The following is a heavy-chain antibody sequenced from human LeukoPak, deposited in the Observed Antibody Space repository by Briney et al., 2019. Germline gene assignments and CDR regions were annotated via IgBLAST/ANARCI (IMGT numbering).Heavy chain of an antibody. V-gene: IGHV3-21*01. CDR2: ISSSSSYI. Sequence: GRSLRLSCAASGFTFSSYSMNWVRQAPGKGLEWVSCISSSSSYIYYADSVKGRFTISRDNAKNSLYLQMNSLRAEDTAVYYCARDGHGDFWRARRTYYMDVWGKGTTVTVSS. CDR1: GFTFSSYS. J-gene: IGHJ6*03. D-gene: IGHD3-3*01. CDR3: ARDGHGDFWRARRTYYMDV.